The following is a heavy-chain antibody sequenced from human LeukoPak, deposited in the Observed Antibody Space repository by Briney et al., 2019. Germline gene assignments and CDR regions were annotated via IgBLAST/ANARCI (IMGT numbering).Heavy chain of an antibody. V-gene: IGHV3-48*02. D-gene: IGHD7-27*01. J-gene: IGHJ4*02. CDR1: GFTFSSYS. CDR3: ARGVNWGFDY. CDR2: FSSGTSAT. Sequence: GGSLRLSCAASGFTFSSYSMNWVRQAPGKGLEWISHFSSGTSATNYADSVRGRFTISRDNAKNSLYLQMNSLRDEDTAVYYCARGVNWGFDYWGQGTLVTVSS.